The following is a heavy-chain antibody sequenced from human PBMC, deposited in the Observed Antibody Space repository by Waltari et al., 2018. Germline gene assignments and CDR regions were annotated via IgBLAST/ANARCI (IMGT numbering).Heavy chain of an antibody. CDR2: INHSGST. Sequence: QVQLQQWGAGLLKPSETLSLTCAVYAGSFSGYYWSWIRQPPGKGLEWIGEINHSGSTNYNPSLKSRVTISVDTSKNQFSLKLSSVTAADTAVYYCARGSTTGTTFYYYGMDVWGQGTTVTVSS. V-gene: IGHV4-34*01. CDR3: ARGSTTGTTFYYYGMDV. J-gene: IGHJ6*02. D-gene: IGHD1-1*01. CDR1: AGSFSGYY.